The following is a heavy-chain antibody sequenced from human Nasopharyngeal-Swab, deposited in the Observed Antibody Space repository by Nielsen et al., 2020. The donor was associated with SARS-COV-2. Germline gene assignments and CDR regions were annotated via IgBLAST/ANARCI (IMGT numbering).Heavy chain of an antibody. CDR2: ISGSGGST. V-gene: IGHV3-23*01. Sequence: GGSLRLSCAASGFTFSSYAMSWVRQAPGKGLEWVSAISGSGGSTYYADSVKGRFTISRDNSKNTLYLQMNSLRAEDTAVYYYAKDCGGVFEYFDYWGQGTLVTVSS. J-gene: IGHJ4*02. D-gene: IGHD3-16*01. CDR3: AKDCGGVFEYFDY. CDR1: GFTFSSYA.